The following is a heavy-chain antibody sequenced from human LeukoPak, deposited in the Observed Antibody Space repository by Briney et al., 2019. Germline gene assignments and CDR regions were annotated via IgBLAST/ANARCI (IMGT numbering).Heavy chain of an antibody. CDR2: IDVSDSYT. J-gene: IGHJ5*02. CDR1: GYSFTNYR. CDR3: ERHVLYRYGPQWWIDP. D-gene: IGHD5-18*01. V-gene: IGHV5-10-1*01. Sequence: GESLKISLKGSGYSFTNYRIIWVRHMPGRGLEWMGWIDVSDSYTNYSPSFQGHVTISADKSSSTAYLLWSSLKASDTAIYYFERHVLYRYGPQWWIDPWGQGTLVTVSS.